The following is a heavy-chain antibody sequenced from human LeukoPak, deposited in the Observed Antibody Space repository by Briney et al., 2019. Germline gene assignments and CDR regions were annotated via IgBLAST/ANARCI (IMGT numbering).Heavy chain of an antibody. CDR3: AMERDMEPFDY. V-gene: IGHV3-21*01. CDR2: ISSCSSYI. D-gene: IGHD1-1*01. Sequence: GGSLRLSCAASGFTFSSYSMNWVRQAPGKGLEWVSSISSCSSYIYYADSVKGRFTISRDNAKNSLYLQMNSLRAEDTAVYYCAMERDMEPFDYWGQGTLVTVSS. CDR1: GFTFSSYS. J-gene: IGHJ4*02.